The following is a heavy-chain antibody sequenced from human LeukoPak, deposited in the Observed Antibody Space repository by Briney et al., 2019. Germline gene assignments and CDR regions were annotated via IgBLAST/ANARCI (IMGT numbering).Heavy chain of an antibody. Sequence: MASETLSLTCTVSGGSISSYYWSWIRQPPGKGLEWIGYIYYSGSTNYNPSLKSRVTISVDTSKNQFSLKLSSVTAADTAVYYCARDSRDRRGSGWYLTGFDYWGQGTLVTVSS. J-gene: IGHJ4*02. CDR2: IYYSGST. D-gene: IGHD6-19*01. CDR1: GGSISSYY. V-gene: IGHV4-59*13. CDR3: ARDSRDRRGSGWYLTGFDY.